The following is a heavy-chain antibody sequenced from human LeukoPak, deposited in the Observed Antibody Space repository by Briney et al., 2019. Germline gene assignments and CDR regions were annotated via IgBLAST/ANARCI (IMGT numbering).Heavy chain of an antibody. CDR3: ARVSSSWYQDWYFDL. J-gene: IGHJ2*01. CDR1: GGSISNYY. V-gene: IGHV4-4*07. CDR2: IYTSGSP. D-gene: IGHD6-13*01. Sequence: SETLSLTCTVSGGSISNYYWSWIRQPAGKGLEWIGRIYTSGSPNYNPSLKSRVTMSVDTSKNQFSLKLSSATAADTAVYYCARVSSSWYQDWYFDLWGRGTLVTVSS.